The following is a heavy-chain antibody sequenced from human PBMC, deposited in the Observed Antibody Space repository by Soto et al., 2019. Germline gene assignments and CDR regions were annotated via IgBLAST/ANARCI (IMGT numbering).Heavy chain of an antibody. D-gene: IGHD3-16*01. CDR3: GREGVRGMDV. Sequence: ASVKVSCKASGYTFTSYDINWLRKATGQGLEWLGWMNPNSGNTGYAQKFQGRVTMTRNTSISTAYMELSSLRSEDTAVYYCGREGVRGMDVWGQGTTVTVSS. CDR2: MNPNSGNT. J-gene: IGHJ6*02. V-gene: IGHV1-8*01. CDR1: GYTFTSYD.